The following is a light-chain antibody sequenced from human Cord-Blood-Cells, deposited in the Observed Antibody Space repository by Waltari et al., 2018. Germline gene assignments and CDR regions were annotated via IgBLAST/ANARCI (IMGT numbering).Light chain of an antibody. CDR2: GAS. V-gene: IGKV3-15*01. J-gene: IGKJ2*01. Sequence: EIVMTQSPATLSVSPGERATLSCRASQSVSSNLAWYQQKPGQAPRLLIYGASTRATGIPARFSGSGSGTEFTLTISSLQSEDFAVYYCQQYNNWPPRTFFGQGTKLEIK. CDR3: QQYNNWPPRTF. CDR1: QSVSSN.